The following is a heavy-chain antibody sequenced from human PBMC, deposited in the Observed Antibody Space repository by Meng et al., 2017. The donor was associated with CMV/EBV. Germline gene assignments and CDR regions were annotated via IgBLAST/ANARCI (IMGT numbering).Heavy chain of an antibody. CDR3: ARGHDFWSGYLPSYYYYGMDV. CDR1: GGSISSYY. D-gene: IGHD3-3*01. CDR2: IYYSGST. V-gene: IGHV4-59*01. J-gene: IGHJ6*02. Sequence: SETLSLTCTVSGGSISSYYWSWIQQPPGKGLEWSGYIYYSGSTNYNPSLKSRVTISVDTSKNQFSLKLSSVTAADTAVYYCARGHDFWSGYLPSYYYYGMDVWGQGTTVTVSS.